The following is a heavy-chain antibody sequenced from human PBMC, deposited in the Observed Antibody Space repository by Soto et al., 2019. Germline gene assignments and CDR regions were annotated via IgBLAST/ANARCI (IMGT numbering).Heavy chain of an antibody. V-gene: IGHV4-61*01. J-gene: IGHJ3*02. CDR3: ARTRHFWSGNDAFDI. Sequence: QVQLQESGPGLVKPSETLSLTCTVSGGSVSSGSYYWSWIRQPPGKGLEWIGYMYYSVSTNYNPSLKSRLTISPDTSKNQFSLKLSSVTAADTAVYFCARTRHFWSGNDAFDIWGQGTMVTVSS. CDR1: GGSVSSGSYY. D-gene: IGHD3-3*02. CDR2: MYYSVST.